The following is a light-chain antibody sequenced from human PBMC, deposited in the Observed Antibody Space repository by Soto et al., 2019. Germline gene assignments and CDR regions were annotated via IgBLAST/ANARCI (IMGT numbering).Light chain of an antibody. J-gene: IGKJ2*01. Sequence: PGERAIFSCRASQSVGSNIAWYQQKPGQSPRLLVYDASTRATATPARFSGSGSGTEFTLTINTLQPEDFAVYYCQQYYQWPSYTFGQGTRWIS. CDR3: QQYYQWPSYT. CDR2: DAS. CDR1: QSVGSN. V-gene: IGKV3-15*01.